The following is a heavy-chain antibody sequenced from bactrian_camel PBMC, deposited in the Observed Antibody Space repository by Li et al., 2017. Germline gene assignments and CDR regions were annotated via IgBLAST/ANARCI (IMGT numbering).Heavy chain of an antibody. J-gene: IGHJ6*01. CDR3: AKDSGTWYLGQADFGY. CDR2: IDDFGNP. D-gene: IGHD6*01. Sequence: VQLVESGGGLVQPGGSLRLTCVASGDTRDMACMGWWRQRWGEERDAVAVIDDFGNPSYKDSVKGRFTISKDNAKNTLYLQLNSLKTEDTAMYYCAKDSGTWYLGQADFGYWGQGTQVTVS. V-gene: IGHV3S53*01. CDR1: GDTRDMAC.